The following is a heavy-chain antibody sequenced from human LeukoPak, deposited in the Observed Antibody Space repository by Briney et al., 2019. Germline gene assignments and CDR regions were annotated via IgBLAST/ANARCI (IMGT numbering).Heavy chain of an antibody. Sequence: GGSLRLSCTASGFTFGDYAMSWVRQAPGKGLEWVGFIRSKAYGGTTEYAASVKGRFTISRDDSKSIAYLQMNSLKTEDTAVYYCTREEDYYGSGSYYTTDAFDIWGQGTMVTVSS. CDR2: IRSKAYGGTT. CDR1: GFTFGDYA. V-gene: IGHV3-49*04. J-gene: IGHJ3*02. CDR3: TREEDYYGSGSYYTTDAFDI. D-gene: IGHD3-10*01.